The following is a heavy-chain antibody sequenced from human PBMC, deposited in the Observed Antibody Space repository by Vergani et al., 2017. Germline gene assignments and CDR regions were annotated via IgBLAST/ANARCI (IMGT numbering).Heavy chain of an antibody. CDR3: TRMGNYYDYILGSYPGAFDI. V-gene: IGHV3-49*03. CDR2: IRSKAYGGTT. J-gene: IGHJ3*02. D-gene: IGHD3-16*02. Sequence: EVQLVESGGGLVQPGRSLRLSCTASGFTFGDYAMSWFRQAPGKGLEWVGFIRSKAYGGTTEYAASVKGRFTISRDDSKSIAYLQMNSLKTEDTAVYYCTRMGNYYDYILGSYPGAFDIWGQGTMVTVSS. CDR1: GFTFGDYA.